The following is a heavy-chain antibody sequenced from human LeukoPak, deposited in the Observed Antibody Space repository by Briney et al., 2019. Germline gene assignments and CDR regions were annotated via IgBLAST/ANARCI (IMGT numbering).Heavy chain of an antibody. J-gene: IGHJ3*02. CDR1: GYTFSSYA. Sequence: GGSLRLSCAASGYTFSSYAMHWVRQAPGKGLERVAVISYDGSNKYYADSVKGRFTISRDNSKNTLYLQMNSLRAEDTAVYYCARDQNYYDSSGWAVDAFDIWGQGTMVTVSS. V-gene: IGHV3-30-3*01. D-gene: IGHD3-22*01. CDR3: ARDQNYYDSSGWAVDAFDI. CDR2: ISYDGSNK.